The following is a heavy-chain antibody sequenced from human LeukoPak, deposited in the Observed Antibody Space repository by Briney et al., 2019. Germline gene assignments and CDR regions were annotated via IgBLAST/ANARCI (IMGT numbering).Heavy chain of an antibody. Sequence: PSETLSLTCTVSGGSISSYYWSWIRQPPGKGLEWIGYIYYSGSTNYNPSLKSRVTISVDTSKNQFPLKLSSVTAADTAVYYCARSSWSPLVDVWGKGTTVTVSS. CDR2: IYYSGST. J-gene: IGHJ6*04. CDR3: ARSSWSPLVDV. V-gene: IGHV4-59*08. D-gene: IGHD2-8*01. CDR1: GGSISSYY.